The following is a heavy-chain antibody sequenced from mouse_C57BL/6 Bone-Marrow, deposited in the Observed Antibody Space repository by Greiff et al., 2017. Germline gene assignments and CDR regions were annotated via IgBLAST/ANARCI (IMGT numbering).Heavy chain of an antibody. D-gene: IGHD2-12*01. Sequence: VQRVESGAELARPGASVKMSCKASGYTFTSYTMHWVKQRPGQGLEWIGYINPSSGYTKYNQKFKDKATLTADKSSSTAYMQLSSLTSEDSAVYYCARYYYNAMDYWGQRTSVTGSS. CDR1: GYTFTSYT. CDR3: ARYYYNAMDY. J-gene: IGHJ4*01. V-gene: IGHV1-4*01. CDR2: INPSSGYT.